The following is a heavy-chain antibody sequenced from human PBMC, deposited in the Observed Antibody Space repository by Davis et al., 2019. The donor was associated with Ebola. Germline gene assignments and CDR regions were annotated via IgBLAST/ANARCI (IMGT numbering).Heavy chain of an antibody. CDR2: IRSKANGYAT. J-gene: IGHJ4*02. Sequence: GESLKISCAASGFTFSGSAMHWVRQASGKGLEWVGRIRSKANGYATAYAASVKGRFTISRDDSKNTAYLQMNSLKTEDTAVYYCTSFTGGDDYWGQGTLVTVSS. V-gene: IGHV3-73*01. D-gene: IGHD3-16*01. CDR1: GFTFSGSA. CDR3: TSFTGGDDY.